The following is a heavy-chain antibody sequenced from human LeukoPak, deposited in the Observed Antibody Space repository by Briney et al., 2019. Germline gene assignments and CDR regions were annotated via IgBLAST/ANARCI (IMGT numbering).Heavy chain of an antibody. CDR1: GGSFSGYY. V-gene: IGHV4-34*01. Sequence: SETLSLTCAVYGGSFSGYYWSWIRQPPGKGLEWIGEINHSGSTNYNPSLKSRVTISVDTSKNQSSLKLSSVTAADTAVYYCARVLRYFDWLPTYYFDYWGQGTLVTVSS. J-gene: IGHJ4*02. CDR2: INHSGST. CDR3: ARVLRYFDWLPTYYFDY. D-gene: IGHD3-9*01.